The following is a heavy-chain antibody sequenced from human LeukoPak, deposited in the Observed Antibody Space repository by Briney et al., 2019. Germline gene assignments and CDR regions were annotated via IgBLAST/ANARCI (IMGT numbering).Heavy chain of an antibody. V-gene: IGHV3-66*02. CDR2: IYSGGSI. Sequence: GGSLRLSCAASGFTVSSNYMSWVRQAPGKGLEWVSVIYSGGSIYYSDSVKGRFTISRDNSKNMLYLQMSSLRPEDMAVYYCARGSAYSHWGQGTLVTVSS. J-gene: IGHJ4*02. D-gene: IGHD3-22*01. CDR1: GFTVSSNY. CDR3: ARGSAYSH.